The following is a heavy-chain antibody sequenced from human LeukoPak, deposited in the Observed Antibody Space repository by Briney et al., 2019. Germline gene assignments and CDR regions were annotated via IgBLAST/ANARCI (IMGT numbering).Heavy chain of an antibody. J-gene: IGHJ3*02. CDR1: GYTCTSYG. D-gene: IGHD3-10*01. V-gene: IGHV1-18*01. Sequence: ASVKVSCKASGYTCTSYGISWVRQAPGQGLEWMGWISAYNGDTNYAQKVQGRVTMTTETSTTTAYMELRSLRSDDTAVYYCARHYDAGKDDAFHIWGQGTMVTVSS. CDR3: ARHYDAGKDDAFHI. CDR2: ISAYNGDT.